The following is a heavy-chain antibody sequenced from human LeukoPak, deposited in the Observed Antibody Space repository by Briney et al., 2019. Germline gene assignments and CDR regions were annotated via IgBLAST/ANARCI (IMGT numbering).Heavy chain of an antibody. V-gene: IGHV1-8*03. CDR3: ASAHCSGSSCFWGAFEF. CDR1: GGTFSSYA. J-gene: IGHJ3*01. D-gene: IGHD2-2*01. Sequence: ASVKVSCKASGGTFSSYAISWVRQAPGQGPEWMGWMNPNSGNTGYAQKFQGRVTLTRNTSITTAYMELSSLKSDDTAVYYCASAHCSGSSCFWGAFEFWGQGTMVTVSS. CDR2: MNPNSGNT.